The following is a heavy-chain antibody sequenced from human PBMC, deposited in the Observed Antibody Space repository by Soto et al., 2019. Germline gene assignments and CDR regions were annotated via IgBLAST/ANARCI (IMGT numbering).Heavy chain of an antibody. Sequence: GGSLRLSCAASGFTVSSYGMHWVRQAPGKGLEWVAVRWYDGSNKYYADSVKGRFTISRDNSKNTLYLQMNSLRAEDTAVYYCARDPGYDSSGSFDYWGQGTLVTVPS. CDR3: ARDPGYDSSGSFDY. J-gene: IGHJ4*02. D-gene: IGHD3-22*01. V-gene: IGHV3-33*01. CDR1: GFTVSSYG. CDR2: RWYDGSNK.